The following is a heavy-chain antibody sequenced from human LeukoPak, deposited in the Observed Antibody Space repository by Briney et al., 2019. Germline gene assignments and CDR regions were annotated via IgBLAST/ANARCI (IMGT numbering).Heavy chain of an antibody. CDR3: AIGGRADYYYYGMDV. CDR2: IYPADSDT. Sequence: KPGESLKISCKGSGYSFANYWIAWVRQMPGKGLEWMGIIYPADSDTRYSPSFQGQVTISADKSISTAYLQWSSLKASDTAMYYCAIGGRADYYYYGMDVWGQGTTVTVSS. D-gene: IGHD2-15*01. V-gene: IGHV5-51*01. J-gene: IGHJ6*02. CDR1: GYSFANYW.